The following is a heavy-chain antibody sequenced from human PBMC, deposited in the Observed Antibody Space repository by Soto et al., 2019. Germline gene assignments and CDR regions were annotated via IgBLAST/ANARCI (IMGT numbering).Heavy chain of an antibody. D-gene: IGHD7-27*01. CDR1: GGCFNGYY. CDR3: ARGWGRIFDY. CDR2: INHSGST. Sequence: PSETLSLTCAVYGGCFNGYYGSWIRQPPGKGLERIGEINHSGSTNYNPSLKSRVTISVDTSKNQFSLKLSSVTAADTAVYYCARGWGRIFDYWGQGTLVTVSS. V-gene: IGHV4-34*01. J-gene: IGHJ4*02.